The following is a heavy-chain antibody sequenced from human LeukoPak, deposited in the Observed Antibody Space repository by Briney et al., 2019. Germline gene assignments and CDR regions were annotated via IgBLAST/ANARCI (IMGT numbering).Heavy chain of an antibody. CDR2: ISYDGYNK. J-gene: IGHJ4*02. CDR1: GFIFSSYG. CDR3: AREFGHNRWYFDY. D-gene: IGHD5-24*01. Sequence: GGSLRLSCAASGFIFSSYGMHWVRQTPGKGLEWVAIISYDGYNKNYADSVKGRFTISRDNSENTLYLKMNSLRVEDTAVYYCAREFGHNRWYFDYWGQGALVTVSS. V-gene: IGHV3-30*03.